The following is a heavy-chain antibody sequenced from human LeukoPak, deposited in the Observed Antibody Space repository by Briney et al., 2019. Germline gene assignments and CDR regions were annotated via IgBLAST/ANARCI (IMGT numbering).Heavy chain of an antibody. D-gene: IGHD6-19*01. CDR2: FDPEDGET. Sequence: ASVKVSCEVSGYTLTELSMHWVRQAPGKGLEWMGGFDPEDGETIYAQKFQGRVTMTEDTSTDTAYMELSSLRSEDTAVYYCARLKWLVGSHYYYFMDVWGKGTTVTVSS. V-gene: IGHV1-24*01. CDR1: GYTLTELS. J-gene: IGHJ6*03. CDR3: ARLKWLVGSHYYYFMDV.